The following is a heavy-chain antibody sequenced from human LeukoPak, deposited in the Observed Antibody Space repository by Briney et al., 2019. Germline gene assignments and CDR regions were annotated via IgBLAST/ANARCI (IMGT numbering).Heavy chain of an antibody. CDR2: IKSDGTGI. CDR3: VRGQTIDY. J-gene: IGHJ4*02. CDR1: GFTFSDYW. Sequence: PGGSLRLSCAASGFTFSDYWMYWVRQAPVKGLVWVSRIKSDGTGILYADFVEGRFTISRDNAKNVLYMQMTSLRDEDTAVYYCVRGQTIDYWGQGILVTVSS. V-gene: IGHV3-74*01.